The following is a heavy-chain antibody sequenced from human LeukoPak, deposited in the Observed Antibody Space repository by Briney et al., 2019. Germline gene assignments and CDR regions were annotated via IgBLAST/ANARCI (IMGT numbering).Heavy chain of an antibody. Sequence: SETLSLTCTVSGGSITSGYYWGWIRQPPGKGLEWIGSSYHSGNIYYNPSLESRVTISVDTSKNQFSLKLRSVTASDTAVYHCARSSVGGYMYGEGPSSFDYWGQGTLVTVSS. CDR3: ARSSVGGYMYGEGPSSFDY. V-gene: IGHV4-38-2*02. CDR2: SYHSGNI. CDR1: GGSITSGYY. J-gene: IGHJ4*02. D-gene: IGHD5-18*01.